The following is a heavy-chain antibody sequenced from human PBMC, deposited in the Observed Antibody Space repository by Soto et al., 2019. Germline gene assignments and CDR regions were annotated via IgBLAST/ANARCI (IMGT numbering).Heavy chain of an antibody. CDR3: ARDPSHTVTTRGWFDP. Sequence: PSETLSLTCTVSGGSIVSGDYYCVWIRQPPWRGLEWIGYIYYSGSTYYNASLKSRVTISVDTSKNQFSLKLSSVTAADTAVYYCARDPSHTVTTRGWFDPWGQGTLVTVSS. CDR2: IYYSGST. CDR1: GGSIVSGDYY. J-gene: IGHJ5*02. V-gene: IGHV4-30-4*01. D-gene: IGHD4-4*01.